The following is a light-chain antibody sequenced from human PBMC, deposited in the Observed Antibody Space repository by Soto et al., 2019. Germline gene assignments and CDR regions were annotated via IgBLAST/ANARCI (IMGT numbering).Light chain of an antibody. V-gene: IGLV2-23*01. CDR2: EGT. CDR3: CSYAGSATYV. CDR1: SSDVRSYNL. J-gene: IGLJ1*01. Sequence: QSALTQPASVSGSPGQSITISCTGTSSDVRSYNLVSWYQHHPGKAPKLIIYEGTKRPSGVSYRFSGSKSGTSASLTISGLQAEDEADYFCCSYAGSATYVFGTGTKVTVL.